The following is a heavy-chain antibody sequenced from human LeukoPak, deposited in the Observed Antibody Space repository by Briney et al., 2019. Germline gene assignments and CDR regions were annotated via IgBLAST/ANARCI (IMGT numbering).Heavy chain of an antibody. D-gene: IGHD6-13*01. J-gene: IGHJ5*02. CDR2: ISYDGSNK. CDR3: ARPNSSSWYGGWFDP. V-gene: IGHV3-30*04. Sequence: PGRSLRLSCAASGFTFSSYAMHWVRQAPGKGLEWVAVISYDGSNKYYADSVKGRFTISRDNSKNTLYLQMNSLRAEDTAVYYCARPNSSSWYGGWFDPWGQGTLVTVSS. CDR1: GFTFSSYA.